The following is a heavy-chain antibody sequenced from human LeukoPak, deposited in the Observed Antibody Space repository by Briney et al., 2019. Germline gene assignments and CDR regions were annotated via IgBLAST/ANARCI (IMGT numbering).Heavy chain of an antibody. D-gene: IGHD3-22*01. Sequence: PGGSLRLSCAASEFTFSSYWMHWVRQAPGKGLVWVPRINTDGSTTNYADSVKGRFTISRDNAKNTLYLQMNSLRAEDTAVYYCVRGRYYDSSGHGAFDIWGQGTLVTVSS. V-gene: IGHV3-74*01. CDR2: INTDGSTT. CDR1: EFTFSSYW. J-gene: IGHJ3*02. CDR3: VRGRYYDSSGHGAFDI.